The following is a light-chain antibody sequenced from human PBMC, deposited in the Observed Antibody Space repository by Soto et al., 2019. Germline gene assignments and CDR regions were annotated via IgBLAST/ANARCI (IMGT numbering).Light chain of an antibody. CDR1: QSGSSW. CDR2: DAS. J-gene: IGKJ1*01. Sequence: DIQMTQSPSTLSASVGDRVTITCRASQSGSSWLAWYQQKPGKAPKLLIYDASSLESGVPSRFSGSGSGTEFTLTISSLQTDYFATYYCQHPLFRQGTKVEIK. CDR3: QHPL. V-gene: IGKV1-5*01.